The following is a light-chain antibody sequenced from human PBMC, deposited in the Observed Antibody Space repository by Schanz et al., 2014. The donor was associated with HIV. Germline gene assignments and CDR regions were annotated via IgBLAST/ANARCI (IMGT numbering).Light chain of an antibody. V-gene: IGKV3-15*01. Sequence: EIVMTQSPGTLSVSPGERATLSCRASQTVSNNLAWYQQKPGQAPRLLIYGASSRASGIPARFTGSGSGTEFTLTISSLQSEDSAVYYCQQYNNWPPITFGQGTRLEIK. CDR2: GAS. CDR1: QTVSNN. J-gene: IGKJ5*01. CDR3: QQYNNWPPIT.